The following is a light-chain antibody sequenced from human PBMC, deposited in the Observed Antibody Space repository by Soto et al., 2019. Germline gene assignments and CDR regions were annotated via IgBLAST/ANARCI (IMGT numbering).Light chain of an antibody. CDR1: QSISSW. V-gene: IGKV1-5*01. J-gene: IGKJ5*01. CDR2: DAS. Sequence: DIQMTQSPSTLSASVGDRVTTTCRASQSISSWLAWYQQKPVKAPKLLIYDASSLESGVPSRFSGSRSGTDFTLTISSLQPEDFAVYYCQQYNNWPIAFGQGTRLEN. CDR3: QQYNNWPIA.